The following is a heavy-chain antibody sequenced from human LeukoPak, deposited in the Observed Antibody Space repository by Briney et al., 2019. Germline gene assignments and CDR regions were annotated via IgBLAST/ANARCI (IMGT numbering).Heavy chain of an antibody. J-gene: IGHJ4*02. CDR3: ARAEAVALLDY. Sequence: ASVKVSCKASGYTFTSYYMHWVRQALGQGLEWMGIINPSGGSTSYAQKFQGRVTMTRDTSTSTVYMKLSSLRSEDTAVYYCARAEAVALLDYWGQGTLVTVSS. CDR2: INPSGGST. V-gene: IGHV1-46*01. CDR1: GYTFTSYY. D-gene: IGHD6-19*01.